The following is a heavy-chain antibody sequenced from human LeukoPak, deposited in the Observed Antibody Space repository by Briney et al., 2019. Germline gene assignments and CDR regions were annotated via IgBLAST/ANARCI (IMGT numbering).Heavy chain of an antibody. D-gene: IGHD2-15*01. Sequence: ASVKVSCKASGYTFTSYAMHWVRQAPGQRLEWMGWINAGNGNTKYSQKFQGRVTMTTDTSTSTAYMELRSLRSDDTAVYYCGREYCSGGNCYCPDYWGQGTLVTVSS. CDR2: INAGNGNT. CDR1: GYTFTSYA. V-gene: IGHV1-3*01. J-gene: IGHJ4*02. CDR3: GREYCSGGNCYCPDY.